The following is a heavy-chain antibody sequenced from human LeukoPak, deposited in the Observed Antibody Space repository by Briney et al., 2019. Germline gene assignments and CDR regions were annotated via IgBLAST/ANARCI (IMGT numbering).Heavy chain of an antibody. CDR1: GGSISSGGYY. J-gene: IGHJ4*02. CDR3: ARLLVGAAWYFDY. D-gene: IGHD1-26*01. V-gene: IGHV4-61*08. Sequence: SETLSLTCTVSGGSISSGGYYWSWIRQHPGKGLEWIGYIYYSGSTNYNPSLKSRVTISVDTSKNQFPLKLSSVTAADTAVYYCARLLVGAAWYFDYWGQGTLVTVSS. CDR2: IYYSGST.